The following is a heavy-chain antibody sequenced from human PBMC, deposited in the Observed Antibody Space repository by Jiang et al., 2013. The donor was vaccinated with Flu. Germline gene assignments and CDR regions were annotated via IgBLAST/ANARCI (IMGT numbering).Heavy chain of an antibody. CDR2: IIPIFGTA. J-gene: IGHJ6*03. V-gene: IGHV1-69*01. CDR3: ARAREELLTAYYYYYMDV. CDR1: GGTFSSYA. Sequence: GAEVKKPGSSVKVSCKASGGTFSSYAISWVRQAPGQGLEWMGGIIPIFGTANYAQKFQGRVTITADESTSTAYMELSSLRSEDTAVYYCARAREELLTAYYYYYMDVWGKGTTVTVSS. D-gene: IGHD1-26*01.